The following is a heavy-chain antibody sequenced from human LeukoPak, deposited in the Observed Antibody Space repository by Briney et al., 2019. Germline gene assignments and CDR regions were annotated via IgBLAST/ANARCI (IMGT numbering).Heavy chain of an antibody. D-gene: IGHD1-26*01. V-gene: IGHV1-2*04. CDR2: IDPNSGGT. Sequence: ASVEVSCKASGYTFTGYYMHWVRQAPGQGLEWMGWIDPNSGGTNYAQKFQGWVTMTRDTSISTAYMELSRLRSDDTAVYYCARGEVGATSPDYWGQGTLVTVSS. CDR3: ARGEVGATSPDY. J-gene: IGHJ4*02. CDR1: GYTFTGYY.